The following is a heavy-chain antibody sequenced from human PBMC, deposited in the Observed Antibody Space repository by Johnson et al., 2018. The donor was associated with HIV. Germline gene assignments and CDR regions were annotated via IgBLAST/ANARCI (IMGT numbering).Heavy chain of an antibody. J-gene: IGHJ3*02. CDR3: AKERGKRWLHPRDAFDI. Sequence: QVQLVESGGGVVQPGGSLRLSCAASGFTFSSYGMHWVRQAPGKGLEWVAFIRYDGSNKYYADAVKGRFPISRDNSKNTLYLRRNSLGAEDTAWYLCAKERGKRWLHPRDAFDIWGQGTMVTVSS. CDR2: IRYDGSNK. D-gene: IGHD5-24*01. V-gene: IGHV3-30*02. CDR1: GFTFSSYG.